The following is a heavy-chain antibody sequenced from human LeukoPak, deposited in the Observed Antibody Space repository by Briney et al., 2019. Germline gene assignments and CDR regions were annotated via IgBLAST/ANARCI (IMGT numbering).Heavy chain of an antibody. J-gene: IGHJ4*02. D-gene: IGHD6-6*01. CDR1: DFSFITYA. CDR3: ARGGYSSSNADLDY. Sequence: GGSLRLSCAASDFSFITYAMSWVRQAPGKGLEWVSTISGGGDATYYADSVKGRFTISRDNAKNSLYLQMNSLRAEDTALYYCARGGYSSSNADLDYWGQGTLVTVSS. V-gene: IGHV3-23*01. CDR2: ISGGGDAT.